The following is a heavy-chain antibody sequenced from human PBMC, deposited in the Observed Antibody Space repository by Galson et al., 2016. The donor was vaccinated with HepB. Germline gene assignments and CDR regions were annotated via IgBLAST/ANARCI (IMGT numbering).Heavy chain of an antibody. V-gene: IGHV1-2*02. CDR1: RYTFTAYY. CDR3: ARARDYYFYSMDV. J-gene: IGHJ6*02. CDR2: INPNGGYT. Sequence: SVKVSCKASRYTFTAYYIHWVRQAPGQGLEWIGWINPNGGYTKYSQKFQGRATLTRDTSISTAYMELSGLRYDDTAVCYCARARDYYFYSMDVWGQGTTVTVSS.